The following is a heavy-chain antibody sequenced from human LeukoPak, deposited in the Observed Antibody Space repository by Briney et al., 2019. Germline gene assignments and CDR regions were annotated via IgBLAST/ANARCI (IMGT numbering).Heavy chain of an antibody. CDR1: GFTFVSYA. V-gene: IGHV3-30*16. Sequence: GGSLNPSCAPSGFTFVSYAMHWVRQPPGRGLEWGAVISYEGRKKYYADAVKCRFTISRDNSKNTLYLQMNSLRAEDTAVYYSARDSYYYGSGSYLPYYYYYTDVWGKKTTLTVSS. J-gene: IGHJ6*03. CDR3: ARDSYYYGSGSYLPYYYYYTDV. D-gene: IGHD3-10*01. CDR2: ISYEGRKK.